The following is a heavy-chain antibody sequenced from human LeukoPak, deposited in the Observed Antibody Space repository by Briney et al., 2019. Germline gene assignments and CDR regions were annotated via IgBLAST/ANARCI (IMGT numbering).Heavy chain of an antibody. CDR3: ARDRGKVPGDY. D-gene: IGHD3-10*01. Sequence: AGGSLRLSCAASGFTFSDYYMSWIRQAPGKGLEWVSYISSSSSYTNYADSVKGRFTISRDNAKSSLYLQMNSLRAEDTAVYYCARDRGKVPGDYWGQGTLVAVSS. J-gene: IGHJ4*02. V-gene: IGHV3-11*06. CDR2: ISSSSSYT. CDR1: GFTFSDYY.